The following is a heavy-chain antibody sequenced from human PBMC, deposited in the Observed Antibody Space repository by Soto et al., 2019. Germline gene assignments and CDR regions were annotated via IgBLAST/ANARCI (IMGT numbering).Heavy chain of an antibody. CDR2: ISSSGSTI. Sequence: AVGSLRLSCATSGFTFSSYEMNWVRQAPGKGLEWVSYISSSGSTIYYADSVKGRFTISRDNAKNSLYLQMDSLRAEDTAVYYCARDQEAGSFFPYYYGMDVWGQGTTVTVSS. V-gene: IGHV3-48*03. CDR1: GFTFSSYE. J-gene: IGHJ6*02. D-gene: IGHD6-13*01. CDR3: ARDQEAGSFFPYYYGMDV.